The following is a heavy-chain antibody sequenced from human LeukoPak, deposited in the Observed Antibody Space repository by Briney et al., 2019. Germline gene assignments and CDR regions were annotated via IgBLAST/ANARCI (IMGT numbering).Heavy chain of an antibody. Sequence: HAGGSLRLSCAASGFTFDDYAMHWVRQAPGKGLEWVSGIRWNGGGIAYADSVKGRFTISRDNAKNSLYLQMNSLRPDDTALYYCANGDDSSGFYYSWTYWGQGTLVTVSS. J-gene: IGHJ4*02. V-gene: IGHV3-9*01. D-gene: IGHD3-22*01. CDR2: IRWNGGGI. CDR1: GFTFDDYA. CDR3: ANGDDSSGFYYSWTY.